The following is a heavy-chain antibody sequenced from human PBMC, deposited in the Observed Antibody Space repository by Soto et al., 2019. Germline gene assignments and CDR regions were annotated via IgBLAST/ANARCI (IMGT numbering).Heavy chain of an antibody. CDR3: ARDNRKGLRSGNFDY. CDR1: GFTFNNNG. CDR2: IWYDGSNK. Sequence: QVQLVESGGGVVQPGRSLRLSCAASGFTFNNNGMHWVRQAPGKGLERVAIIWYDGSNKYYADSVKGRFTISRDNSKNTLYLQMNGLRPEDTAVYYCARDNRKGLRSGNFDYWGQGTLVTVSS. D-gene: IGHD1-1*01. J-gene: IGHJ4*02. V-gene: IGHV3-33*08.